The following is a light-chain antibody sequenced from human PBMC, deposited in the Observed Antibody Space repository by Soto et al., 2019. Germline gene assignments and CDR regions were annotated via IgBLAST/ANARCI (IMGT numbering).Light chain of an antibody. J-gene: IGKJ1*01. CDR1: QGIRND. CDR2: DAS. Sequence: DIQMTQSPSSLSASVGDRVTITCRASQGIRNDLGWYQQKPGKAPKRLIYDASSLESGVPSRFSGSGSGTEFTLTISRLEPEDFAVYYCQQRSSWPRTFGQGTKVDIK. V-gene: IGKV1-17*01. CDR3: QQRSSWPRT.